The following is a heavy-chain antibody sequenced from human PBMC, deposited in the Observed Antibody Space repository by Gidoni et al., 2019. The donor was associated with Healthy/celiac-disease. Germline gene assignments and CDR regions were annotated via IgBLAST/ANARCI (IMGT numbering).Heavy chain of an antibody. V-gene: IGHV5-51*01. CDR2: IYPGDADT. J-gene: IGHJ3*02. D-gene: IGHD3-22*01. CDR1: GYSFTIYW. CDR3: ARQSPTYYYDSSGYYRYDAFDI. Sequence: EVQLVQSGAEVKKPGESLKISCKGSGYSFTIYWLGWVRQMPGKGLEWMWIIYPGDADTRYSPSFQGQVTISADKSISTAYLQWSSLKASDTAMYYCARQSPTYYYDSSGYYRYDAFDIWGQGTMVTVSS.